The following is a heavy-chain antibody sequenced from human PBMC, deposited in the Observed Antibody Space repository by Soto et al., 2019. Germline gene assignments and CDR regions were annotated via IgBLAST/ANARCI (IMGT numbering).Heavy chain of an antibody. J-gene: IGHJ4*02. CDR2: INPSGGST. CDR3: ARAGSGYYLFDY. D-gene: IGHD3-22*01. CDR1: GYTFTSYY. V-gene: IGHV1-46*01. Sequence: ASVKASCKSSGYTFTSYYMHCVRQAPGQGLEWMGIINPSGGSTSYAQKFQGRVTMTRDTSASTVYMELSSLRSEDTAVYYCARAGSGYYLFDYWGQGTLVTVSS.